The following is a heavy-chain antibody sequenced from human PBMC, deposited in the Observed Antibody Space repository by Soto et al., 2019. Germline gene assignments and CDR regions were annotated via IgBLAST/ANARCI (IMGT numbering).Heavy chain of an antibody. Sequence: EVQLLESGGGLVQPGGSLRLSCAASGFTFSSYAMSWVRQAPGKGLEWVSAISGSGGSTYYADSVKGRFTISRDNSKNTLYLQMNSLRAEDTAVYYCAKDQVIVGGVAAPNWFDPWGQGTLVTVSS. CDR1: GFTFSSYA. V-gene: IGHV3-23*01. D-gene: IGHD2-15*01. J-gene: IGHJ5*02. CDR3: AKDQVIVGGVAAPNWFDP. CDR2: ISGSGGST.